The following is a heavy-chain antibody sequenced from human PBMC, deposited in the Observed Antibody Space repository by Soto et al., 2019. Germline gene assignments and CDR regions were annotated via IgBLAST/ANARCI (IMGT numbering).Heavy chain of an antibody. Sequence: PGGSLRLSCAASGFTFSSYAMSWVRQAPGKGLEWVSAISGSGGSTYYADSVKGRFTISRDNSKNTLYLQMNSLRAEDTAVYYCARDQAGDDSGTDYWGQGTLVTVSS. CDR2: ISGSGGST. CDR1: GFTFSSYA. V-gene: IGHV3-23*01. CDR3: ARDQAGDDSGTDY. J-gene: IGHJ4*02. D-gene: IGHD6-25*01.